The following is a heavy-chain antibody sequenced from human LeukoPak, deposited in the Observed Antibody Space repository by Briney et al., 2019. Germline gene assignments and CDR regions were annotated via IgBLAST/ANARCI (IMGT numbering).Heavy chain of an antibody. Sequence: GGSLRLSCAASGFTFSSYGMHWVRQAPGKGLEWVSAISGSGGSTYYADSVKGRFTISRDNAKNSLYLQMNSLRAEDTAVYYCAELGITMIGGVWGKGTTVTISS. D-gene: IGHD3-10*02. CDR2: ISGSGGST. V-gene: IGHV3-23*01. J-gene: IGHJ6*04. CDR1: GFTFSSYG. CDR3: AELGITMIGGV.